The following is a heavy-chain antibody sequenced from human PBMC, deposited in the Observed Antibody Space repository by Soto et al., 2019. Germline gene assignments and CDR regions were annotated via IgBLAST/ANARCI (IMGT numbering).Heavy chain of an antibody. V-gene: IGHV4-39*01. D-gene: IGHD3-3*01. J-gene: IGHJ6*02. CDR3: ARQGFWSGYPYYYYYGMDV. CDR2: IYYSGST. CDR1: GGSISSSSYY. Sequence: PSETLSLTCTVPGGSISSSSYYWGWIRQPPGKGLEWIGSIYYSGSTYYNPSLKSRVTISVDTSKNQFSLKLSAVTAADTAVYYCARQGFWSGYPYYYYYGMDVWGQGTTVTVSS.